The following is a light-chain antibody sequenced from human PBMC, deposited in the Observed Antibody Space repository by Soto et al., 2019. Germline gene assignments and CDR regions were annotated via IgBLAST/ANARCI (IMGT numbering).Light chain of an antibody. V-gene: IGLV3-1*01. Sequence: SYELTQPPSVSVSPGQTASITCSGDKLGHKYACWYQQKPGQSPVLVIYQDSKRPSGIPERFSGSNSGNTATLTISGTQAMDEADYYCQAWESSTGVFGTGTKLTFL. CDR2: QDS. CDR3: QAWESSTGV. J-gene: IGLJ1*01. CDR1: KLGHKY.